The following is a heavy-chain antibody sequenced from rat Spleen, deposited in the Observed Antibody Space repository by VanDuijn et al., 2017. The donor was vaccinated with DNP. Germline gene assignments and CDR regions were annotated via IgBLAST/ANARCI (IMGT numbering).Heavy chain of an antibody. CDR2: IRYSGSP. CDR1: GFSITSNY. V-gene: IGHV3-1*01. CDR3: ARGDYGYNRYAMDA. J-gene: IGHJ4*01. Sequence: EVQLQESGPGLVKPSQSPSLTCSVTGFSITSNYWGWIRKLPGNKMEWIGYIRYSGSPSYNPSLKSRISITRDTSKNQFFLQLNSVTTEDTATYYCARGDYGYNRYAMDAWGQGTSVTVSS. D-gene: IGHD1-9*01.